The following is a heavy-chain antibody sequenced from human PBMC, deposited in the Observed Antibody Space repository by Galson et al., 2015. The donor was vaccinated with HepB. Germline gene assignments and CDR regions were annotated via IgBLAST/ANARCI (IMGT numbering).Heavy chain of an antibody. Sequence: GWIRQPPGKGLEWIGSIYYSGSTYYNPSLKSRVTISVDTSKNQFSLRLSSVTAADTAVYYCARRAAYYYGSGSWYYFDYWGQGTLVTVSS. CDR3: ARRAAYYYGSGSWYYFDY. J-gene: IGHJ4*02. V-gene: IGHV4-39*01. CDR2: IYYSGST. D-gene: IGHD3-10*01.